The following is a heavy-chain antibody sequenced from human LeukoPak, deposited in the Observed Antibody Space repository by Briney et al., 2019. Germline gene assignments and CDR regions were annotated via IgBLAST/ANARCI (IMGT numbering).Heavy chain of an antibody. J-gene: IGHJ4*02. V-gene: IGHV1-18*01. CDR3: ARLYGSVWSSNDY. D-gene: IGHD5/OR15-5a*01. Sequence: GASVKVSCKASGGTFSNYAITWVRQAPGQGLEWIGWISAYIGNTNYAQNLQDRVTMTTDTSTSTAYLELRSLRSDGTAVYYCARLYGSVWSSNDYWGQGTLVTVSS. CDR2: ISAYIGNT. CDR1: GGTFSNYA.